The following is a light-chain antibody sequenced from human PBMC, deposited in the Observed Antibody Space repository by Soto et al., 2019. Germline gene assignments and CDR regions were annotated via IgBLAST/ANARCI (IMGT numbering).Light chain of an antibody. CDR2: DNN. Sequence: QSVLTQPPSVSGAPGQRVTISCTGTSSNIGAGYDVHWCQQIPGTAPRLLIYDNNKRPSGVPDRFSASKSGTSASLAITGLQDGDESAYYCQSFDSNLSGSSVFGGGTKLTVL. J-gene: IGLJ2*01. CDR1: SSNIGAGYD. CDR3: QSFDSNLSGSSV. V-gene: IGLV1-40*01.